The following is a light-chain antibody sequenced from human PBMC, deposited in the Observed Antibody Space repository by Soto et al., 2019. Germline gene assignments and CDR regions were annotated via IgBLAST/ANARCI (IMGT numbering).Light chain of an antibody. Sequence: SYELTQPPSVSVAPGQTARITCGGDNIGSQSVHWYQQRPNQAPVLVVYDDSDRPSGIPERFSGSNSGNTATLTISRVEAGDEADFYCQVCHSSNDNCVLGSGTKVT. CDR2: DDS. V-gene: IGLV3-21*02. CDR1: NIGSQS. CDR3: QVCHSSNDNCV. J-gene: IGLJ1*01.